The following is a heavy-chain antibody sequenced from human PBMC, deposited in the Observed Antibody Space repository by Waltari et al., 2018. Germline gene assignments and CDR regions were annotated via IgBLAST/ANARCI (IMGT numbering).Heavy chain of an antibody. Sequence: EVQLAESGGAVVRPGGSLRLTRVASGFKFNDSGMSWGRRVPGEGVGGVFGISWNGGIISYSDSVKGRFTITRDNDKNSLSLQMTSLRVEDTALYYCARYLNWGLPRFDNWGQGTQVTVSS. D-gene: IGHD3-16*01. CDR2: ISWNGGII. CDR3: ARYLNWGLPRFDN. V-gene: IGHV3-20*04. J-gene: IGHJ4*02. CDR1: GFKFNDSG.